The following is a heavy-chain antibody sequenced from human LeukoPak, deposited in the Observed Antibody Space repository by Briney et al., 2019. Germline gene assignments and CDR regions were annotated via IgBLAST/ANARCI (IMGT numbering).Heavy chain of an antibody. CDR3: AIHQEVYWYFDL. Sequence: ASVQVSFKASGGTFSSYAISWVRQAPGQGLEWMGGIIPVFGTANYAQKFQGRVTITTDESTSTAYMELSSLRSEDTAVYYCAIHQEVYWYFDLWGRGTLVTVSS. V-gene: IGHV1-69*05. J-gene: IGHJ2*01. CDR2: IIPVFGTA. D-gene: IGHD2-2*01. CDR1: GGTFSSYA.